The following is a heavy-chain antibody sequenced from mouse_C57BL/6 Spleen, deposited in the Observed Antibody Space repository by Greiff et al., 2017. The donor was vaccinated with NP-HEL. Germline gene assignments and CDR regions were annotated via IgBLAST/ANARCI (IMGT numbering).Heavy chain of an antibody. Sequence: EVQLQQSGAELVKPGASVKLSCTASGFNIKDYYMHWVKQRTEQGLEWIGRIGSEDGETKYAPKFQGKATITVDTSYNTDYLQLSSLASEETTVYYCARGSGYVGWFAYWGQGTLVTGAA. CDR3: ARGSGYVGWFAY. CDR2: IGSEDGET. CDR1: GFNIKDYY. J-gene: IGHJ3*01. D-gene: IGHD1-1*01. V-gene: IGHV14-2*01.